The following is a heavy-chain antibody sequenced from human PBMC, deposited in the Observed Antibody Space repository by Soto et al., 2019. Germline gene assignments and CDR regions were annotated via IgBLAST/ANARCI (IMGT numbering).Heavy chain of an antibody. CDR3: ARANYNYGMDF. CDR2: ISSSGSTI. J-gene: IGHJ6*02. Sequence: LRLSCAASGFTFSSYEMNWVRQSPGKGLEWVSYISSSGSTIYYADSVKGRFTISRDNAKNSLYLQMNSLRAEDTAVYYRARANYNYGMDFWGQGTTVTVSS. V-gene: IGHV3-48*03. CDR1: GFTFSSYE.